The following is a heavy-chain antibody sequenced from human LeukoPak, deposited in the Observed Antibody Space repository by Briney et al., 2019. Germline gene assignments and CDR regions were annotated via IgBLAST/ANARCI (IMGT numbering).Heavy chain of an antibody. J-gene: IGHJ4*02. CDR3: ARGGEDLGFDY. CDR2: FFYSGST. CDR1: GGSISSGGYY. V-gene: IGHV4-31*03. Sequence: PSQTLSLTCTVSGGSISSGGYYWSWIRQHPGKGLEWIGYFFYSGSTYNKPSLKSRVTISLDTSKNQFSLKVRSVTAADTAIYYCARGGEDLGFDYWGQGTLVTVSS. D-gene: IGHD3-16*01.